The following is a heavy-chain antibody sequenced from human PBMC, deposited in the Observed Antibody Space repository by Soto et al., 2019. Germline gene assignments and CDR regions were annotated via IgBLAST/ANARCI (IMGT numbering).Heavy chain of an antibody. J-gene: IGHJ4*02. V-gene: IGHV3-23*01. CDR3: AKDHGDIVVVVAATTSYFFDY. CDR1: GFTFSSYA. D-gene: IGHD2-15*01. Sequence: PGGSLRLSCAASGFTFSSYAMSWVRQAPGKGLEWVSAISGGGGSTYYADSVKGRFTISRDNSENTLYLQMNSLRAEDTAVYYCAKDHGDIVVVVAATTSYFFDYWGQGTLVTVSS. CDR2: ISGGGGST.